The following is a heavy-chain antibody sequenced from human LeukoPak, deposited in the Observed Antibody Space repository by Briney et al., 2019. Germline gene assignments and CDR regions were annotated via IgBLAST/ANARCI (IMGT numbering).Heavy chain of an antibody. D-gene: IGHD1-26*01. J-gene: IGHJ3*01. V-gene: IGHV3-13*01. CDR2: IGIPGDT. Sequence: GGSLRLSCAASGFTFSGYDMHWLRQTPGKGLEWVSGIGIPGDTYYPGSVKGRFTISRENTKSSFYPQMNSLRAEDTAVYFCARAHVGAGLAFDVWGRGTLVTVSS. CDR1: GFTFSGYD. CDR3: ARAHVGAGLAFDV.